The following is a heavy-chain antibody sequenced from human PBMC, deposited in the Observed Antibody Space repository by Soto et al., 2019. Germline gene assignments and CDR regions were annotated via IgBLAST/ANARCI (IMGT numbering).Heavy chain of an antibody. Sequence: VKGSFKASRSPFSSYAISWVRQAPGQGLEWMGGIIPIFGTASYAQKFQGRVTITADKSTSTAYMELSSLRSEDTAVYYCASIAAAAAFDYWGQGTLVTVSS. D-gene: IGHD6-13*01. V-gene: IGHV1-69*06. CDR2: IIPIFGTA. J-gene: IGHJ4*02. CDR1: RSPFSSYA. CDR3: ASIAAAAAFDY.